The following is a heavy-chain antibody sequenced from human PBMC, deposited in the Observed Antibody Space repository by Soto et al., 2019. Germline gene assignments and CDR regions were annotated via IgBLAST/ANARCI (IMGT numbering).Heavy chain of an antibody. D-gene: IGHD3-22*01. J-gene: IGHJ4*02. CDR2: INPNSGGT. V-gene: IGHV1-2*04. CDR1: GYTFTGYY. Sequence: ASVKVSCKASGYTFTGYYMHWVRQAPGQGLEWMGWINPNSGGTNYAQKFQGWVTMTRDTSISTAYMELSRLRSDDTAVYYCARGHPHYYDSSGSMDFWGQGTRVTVSS. CDR3: ARGHPHYYDSSGSMDF.